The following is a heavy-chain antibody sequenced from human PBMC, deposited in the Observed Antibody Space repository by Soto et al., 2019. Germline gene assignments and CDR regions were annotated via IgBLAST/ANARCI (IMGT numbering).Heavy chain of an antibody. CDR2: IGTAGDT. D-gene: IGHD3-3*01. V-gene: IGHV3-13*01. Sequence: GGSLRLSCAASGFTFSSYDMHWVRQATGKGLEWVSAIGTAGDTYYPGSVRGRFTISRENAKNSLYLQMNSLRDGGTAVYYCARGSDFWSGSDHGMEVFPQGSTVSVTS. J-gene: IGHJ6*01. CDR1: GFTFSSYD. CDR3: ARGSDFWSGSDHGMEV.